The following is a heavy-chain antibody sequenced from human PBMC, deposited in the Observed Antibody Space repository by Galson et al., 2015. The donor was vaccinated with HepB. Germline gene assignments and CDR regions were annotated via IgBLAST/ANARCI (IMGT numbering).Heavy chain of an antibody. J-gene: IGHJ2*01. D-gene: IGHD3-3*01. CDR1: GGSISSSSYY. CDR3: ARNRLRFLEWSGGYFDL. CDR2: IYYSGST. Sequence: QVQLQESGPGLVKPSETLSLTCTVSGGSISSSSYYWGWIRQPPGKGLEWIGSIYYSGSTYYNPSLKSRVTISVDTSKNQFSLKLSSVTAADTAVYYCARNRLRFLEWSGGYFDLWGRGTLVTVPS. V-gene: IGHV4-39*07.